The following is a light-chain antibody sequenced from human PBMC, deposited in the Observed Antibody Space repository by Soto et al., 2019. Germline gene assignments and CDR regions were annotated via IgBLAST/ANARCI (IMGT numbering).Light chain of an antibody. V-gene: IGKV3-20*01. CDR3: QQYGNSPRYS. CDR1: QSVSSNY. Sequence: EIVLTQSPGTLSLSPGERVTLSCRASQSVSSNYLAWYQQKPGQAPRLLIYATSSRATGIPDRFSGSGSGTDFTLTINRLEPEDFAVYYCQQYGNSPRYSFGQGTRLAIK. CDR2: ATS. J-gene: IGKJ2*03.